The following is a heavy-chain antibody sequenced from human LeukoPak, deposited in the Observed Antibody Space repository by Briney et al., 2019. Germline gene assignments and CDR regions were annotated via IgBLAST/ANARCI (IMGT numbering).Heavy chain of an antibody. CDR3: ARVSYPPVLGYSGYDNAFDI. CDR2: INPISVGT. D-gene: IGHD5-12*01. V-gene: IGHV1-2*02. CDR1: GYTFTRYY. J-gene: IGHJ3*02. Sequence: ASVELSCNASGYTFTRYYMNWLPQAPRQGREGWGWINPISVGTNYAQKFQGRVAITRYTSIRTAYMCLCRLRSDATSVYYCARVSYPPVLGYSGYDNAFDIWGQGTMVTVSS.